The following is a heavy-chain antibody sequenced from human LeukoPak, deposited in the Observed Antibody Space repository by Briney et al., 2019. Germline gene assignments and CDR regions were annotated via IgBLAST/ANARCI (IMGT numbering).Heavy chain of an antibody. J-gene: IGHJ5*02. CDR3: ARESTYNWSDP. CDR2: IWYDGSNK. CDR1: GFTFSSYG. V-gene: IGHV3-33*01. Sequence: GGSLRLSCAASGFTFSSYGMHWVRQAPGKGLEWVAVIWYDGSNKYYADSVKGRFTISRDNSKNTLYLQMNSLRAEDTAVYYCARESTYNWSDPWGQGTLVTVSS.